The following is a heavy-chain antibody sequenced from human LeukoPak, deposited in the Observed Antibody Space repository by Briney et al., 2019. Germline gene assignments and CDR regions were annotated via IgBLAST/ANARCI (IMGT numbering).Heavy chain of an antibody. V-gene: IGHV4-39*07. J-gene: IGHJ6*03. Sequence: SETLSLTCTVSGGSISSSSDYWGWIRQPPGKGLEWIGSIYYSGSTYYNPSLKSRVTISVDTSKNQFSLKLSSVTAADTAVYYCARINSGYGYYYYSMDVWGKGTTVTVSS. CDR1: GGSISSSSDY. CDR3: ARINSGYGYYYYSMDV. D-gene: IGHD5-12*01. CDR2: IYYSGST.